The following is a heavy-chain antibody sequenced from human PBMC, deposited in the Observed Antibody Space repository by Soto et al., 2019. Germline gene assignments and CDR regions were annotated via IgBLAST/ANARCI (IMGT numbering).Heavy chain of an antibody. Sequence: EVQLVESGGGLVKPGGSLRLSCAASGFTFSNAWMNWVRQAPGKGLEWVGRIKSKTDGGTTDYAAPVKGRFTISRDDSKNTLYLQMNSLKTEDTAVYYCTTQALRGYSYGLLDYWGQGTLVTVSS. CDR3: TTQALRGYSYGLLDY. D-gene: IGHD5-18*01. CDR1: GFTFSNAW. CDR2: IKSKTDGGTT. V-gene: IGHV3-15*07. J-gene: IGHJ4*02.